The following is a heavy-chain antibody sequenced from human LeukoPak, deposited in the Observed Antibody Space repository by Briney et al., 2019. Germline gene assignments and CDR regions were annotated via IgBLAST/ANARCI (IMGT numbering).Heavy chain of an antibody. D-gene: IGHD3-10*01. V-gene: IGHV3-23*01. CDR3: ARSLYSTMVRGVKYFDY. J-gene: IGHJ4*02. Sequence: PGGSLKLSCAASGFSFNNFAMSWVRQAPGKGLEWVSAIGPGSTRTYYAASVKGRFTISRDNSMNTLYLHMDSLRAEDTAVYYCARSLYSTMVRGVKYFDYWGQGTLVTVSS. CDR1: GFSFNNFA. CDR2: IGPGSTRT.